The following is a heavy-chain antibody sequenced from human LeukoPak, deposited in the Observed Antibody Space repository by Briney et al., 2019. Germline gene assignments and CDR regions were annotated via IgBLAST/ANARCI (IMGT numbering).Heavy chain of an antibody. CDR1: GYTLTELS. J-gene: IGHJ4*02. Sequence: ASVKVSCKVSGYTLTELSMHWVRQAPGKGLEWMGGFDPEDGEAIYAQKFQGRVTMTEDTSTDTAYMELSSLRSEDTAVYYCATGKYGSGSYFDYWGQGTLVTVSS. CDR2: FDPEDGEA. V-gene: IGHV1-24*01. D-gene: IGHD3-10*01. CDR3: ATGKYGSGSYFDY.